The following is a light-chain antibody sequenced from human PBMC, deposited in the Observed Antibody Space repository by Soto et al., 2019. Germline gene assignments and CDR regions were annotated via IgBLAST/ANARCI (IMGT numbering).Light chain of an antibody. Sequence: DIQITQTTSSLSASVGDRVTITCQARQNINNYSKWYQQKPGRSPKLLIYDASNLEAGVPSRFRGSGSGTDFTLTISSLQPEDFATYSCQQSYSTTWTFGQGTKADI. J-gene: IGKJ1*01. CDR3: QQSYSTTWT. CDR1: QNINNY. V-gene: IGKV1-39*01. CDR2: DAS.